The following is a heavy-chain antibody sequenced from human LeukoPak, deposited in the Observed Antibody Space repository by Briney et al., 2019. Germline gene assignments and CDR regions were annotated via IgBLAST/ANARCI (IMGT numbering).Heavy chain of an antibody. D-gene: IGHD3-10*01. CDR1: GFTFSSYA. J-gene: IGHJ4*02. CDR2: ISYDGSNK. Sequence: GGSLRLSCAASGFTFSSYAIHWVRQAPGKGLEWVAVISYDGSNKYSADSVKGRFTISRDNSKNTLYLQMNSLRTEDTAVYYCAREVRGAITVFDYWGQGTLVTVSS. V-gene: IGHV3-30-3*01. CDR3: AREVRGAITVFDY.